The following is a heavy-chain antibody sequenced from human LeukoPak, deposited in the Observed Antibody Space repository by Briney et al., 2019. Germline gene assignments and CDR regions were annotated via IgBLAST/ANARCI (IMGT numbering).Heavy chain of an antibody. CDR1: GFTFSNYG. CDR3: ARRGSKIYAFDI. D-gene: IGHD2-2*01. J-gene: IGHJ3*02. V-gene: IGHV3-33*01. CDR2: IWSDGSQK. Sequence: GGSLRLSCAASGFTFSNYGMVWVRQAPGKGLEWVAVIWSDGSQKYYADSMEGRLTISRDNSRSTMYLQMNSLRAEDTALYYCARRGSKIYAFDIWGQGTMVTVSS.